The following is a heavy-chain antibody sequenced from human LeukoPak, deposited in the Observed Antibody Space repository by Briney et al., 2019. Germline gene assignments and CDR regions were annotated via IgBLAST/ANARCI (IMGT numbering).Heavy chain of an antibody. V-gene: IGHV1-2*06. J-gene: IGHJ6*03. CDR3: ARDGTSYYYDSSGSSHYYSYYMDV. D-gene: IGHD3-22*01. Sequence: ASVKVSCKASGYTFTGYFIHWVRQAPGQGLEWVGRINTDNVGTNYAQKFQGRVTMTRDTSVTTAYMELSGLRPDDTAVYFCARDGTSYYYDSSGSSHYYSYYMDVWGKGTTITVSS. CDR1: GYTFTGYF. CDR2: INTDNVGT.